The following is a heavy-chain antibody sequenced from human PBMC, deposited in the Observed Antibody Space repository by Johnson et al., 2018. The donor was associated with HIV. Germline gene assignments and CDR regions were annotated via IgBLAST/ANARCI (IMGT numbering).Heavy chain of an antibody. J-gene: IGHJ3*02. Sequence: VQLVESGGGVVQPGRSLRLSCGVSAFTFSSYDMHWVRQATGKGLEWVSAIGTAGDTYYPGSVKGRFTISRENAKNSLYLQMNSLRGGDTAVYYCARGGAHDAFDIWGQGTMVTVSS. CDR1: AFTFSSYD. CDR3: ARGGAHDAFDI. CDR2: IGTAGDT. D-gene: IGHD3-16*01. V-gene: IGHV3-13*01.